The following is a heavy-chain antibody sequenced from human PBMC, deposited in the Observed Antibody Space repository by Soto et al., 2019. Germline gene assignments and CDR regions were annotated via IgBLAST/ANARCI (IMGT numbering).Heavy chain of an antibody. CDR1: GDSVSSNSAA. CDR2: TYYRSKWYN. J-gene: IGHJ5*02. CDR3: ASGGLLSSSWYWFDP. D-gene: IGHD6-13*01. Sequence: SPTLSLPCAISGDSVSSNSAAWNWIRQSPSRGLEWLGRTYYRSKWYNDYAVSVKSRITINPDTSKNQFSLQLNSVTPEDTAVYYCASGGLLSSSWYWFDPWGQGTLVTVSS. V-gene: IGHV6-1*01.